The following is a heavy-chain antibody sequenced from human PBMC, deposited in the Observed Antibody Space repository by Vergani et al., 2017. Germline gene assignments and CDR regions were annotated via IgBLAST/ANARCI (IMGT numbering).Heavy chain of an antibody. CDR1: GESFSSFY. V-gene: IGHV4-34*02. CDR3: ARGSYCSSTSCHSFYYYYYMDV. D-gene: IGHD2-2*01. CDR2: INNDEHT. J-gene: IGHJ6*03. Sequence: QVQLQQWGAGVVKPSGTLSLTCAVFGESFSSFYWSWIRQPPGKGLEWIGEINNDEHTNYNPSLESRVTISVDTSKNQFSLKLSSVTAADTAVYYCARGSYCSSTSCHSFYYYYYMDVWGKGTTVTVSS.